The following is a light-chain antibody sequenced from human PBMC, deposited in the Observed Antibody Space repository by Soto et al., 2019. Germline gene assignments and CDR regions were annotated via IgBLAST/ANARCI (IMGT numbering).Light chain of an antibody. J-gene: IGKJ1*01. CDR2: NAS. CDR3: QQYNSYSRT. CDR1: QSISSW. V-gene: IGKV1-5*01. Sequence: DIQMTQSPSTLSASVGDRVTITCRASQSISSWLAWYQQKPGKAPELLIYNASSVESGVPSRFSGSGSGTEFTLTISSLQPDDFATYYCQQYNSYSRTFGQGTKVE.